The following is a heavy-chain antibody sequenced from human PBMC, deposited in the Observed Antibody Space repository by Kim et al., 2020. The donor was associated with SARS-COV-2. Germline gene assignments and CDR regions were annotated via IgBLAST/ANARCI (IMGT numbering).Heavy chain of an antibody. D-gene: IGHD1-26*01. V-gene: IGHV3-23*03. J-gene: IGHJ3*02. CDR3: AKGTKGGGASAFDI. Sequence: ADSVKGRFTISRDNSKNTLYLQMNSLRAEDTAVYYCAKGTKGGGASAFDIWGQGTMVTVSS.